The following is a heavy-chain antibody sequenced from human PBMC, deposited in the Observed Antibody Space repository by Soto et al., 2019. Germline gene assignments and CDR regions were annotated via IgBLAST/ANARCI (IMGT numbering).Heavy chain of an antibody. CDR2: IYYSGST. J-gene: IGHJ6*02. V-gene: IGHV4-31*03. D-gene: IGHD3-3*01. CDR3: ARDRRGGYDFWSGFPFTDV. CDR1: GGTIRGGCYY. Sequence: SETMSLTCTVSGGTIRGGCYYWSWIRQHPGRGLEWIGYIYYSGSTYYNPSLKSRVTISVDTSKNQFSLKLSSVTAADTAVYYCARDRRGGYDFWSGFPFTDVWGQGTTVTVSS.